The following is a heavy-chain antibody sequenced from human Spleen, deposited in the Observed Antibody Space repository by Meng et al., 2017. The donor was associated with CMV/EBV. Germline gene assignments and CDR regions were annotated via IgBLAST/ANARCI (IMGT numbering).Heavy chain of an antibody. CDR3: ARGDIAAAVPGGPLFDY. D-gene: IGHD6-13*01. CDR1: XRSISSSSYD. Sequence: QLQLQESGPGLVKPSXXLSLTCTVSXRSISSSSYDWGWIRQPPGKGLEWIGSIYYSGSTYYNPSLKSRVTISVDTSKNQFSLKLSSVTAADTAVYYCARGDIAAAVPGGPLFDYWGQGTLGTVSS. V-gene: IGHV4-39*07. CDR2: IYYSGST. J-gene: IGHJ4*02.